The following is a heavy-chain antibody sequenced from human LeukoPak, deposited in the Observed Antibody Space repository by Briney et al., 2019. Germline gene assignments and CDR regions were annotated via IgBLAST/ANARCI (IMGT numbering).Heavy chain of an antibody. CDR3: ARDDEQQLHYYCYYGMDV. CDR1: GGTFSSYA. CDR2: IIPIFGTA. J-gene: IGHJ6*02. D-gene: IGHD6-13*01. V-gene: IGHV1-69*13. Sequence: ASVKVSCKASGGTFSSYAISWVRQAPGQGLEWMGGIIPIFGTANYAQKFQGRVTITADESTSTAYMELSSLRSEDTAVYYCARDDEQQLHYYCYYGMDVWGQGTTVTVSS.